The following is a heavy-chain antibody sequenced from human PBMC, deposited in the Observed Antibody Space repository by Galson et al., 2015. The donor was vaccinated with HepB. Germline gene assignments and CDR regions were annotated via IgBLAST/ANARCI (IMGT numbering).Heavy chain of an antibody. CDR3: ARRGYGDYEGVFDY. CDR2: IYWDDDE. CDR1: GFSLSRNGVG. D-gene: IGHD4-17*01. Sequence: LVKPTQTLTLTCTFSGFSLSRNGVGVGWIRQPPGKALEWLALIYWDDDERYSPSLKSRLTISKDTSKNQVFLTMTNMDPVDTATYYCARRGYGDYEGVFDYWGQGTLVTVSS. V-gene: IGHV2-5*02. J-gene: IGHJ4*02.